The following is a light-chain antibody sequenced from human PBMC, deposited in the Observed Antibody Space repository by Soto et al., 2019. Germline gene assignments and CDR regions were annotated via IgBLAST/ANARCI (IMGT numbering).Light chain of an antibody. V-gene: IGKV1-17*01. CDR3: QQYNSYSRT. CDR2: AAS. CDR1: QDIGND. J-gene: IGKJ1*01. Sequence: IHMTQSPSSLSASVGDRVTITCRASQDIGNDLGWYQQKPGKAPKLLIYAASSLQSGVPSRFSGSGSGTEFTLTISSLQPDDFATYYSQQYNSYSRTFGQGTKV.